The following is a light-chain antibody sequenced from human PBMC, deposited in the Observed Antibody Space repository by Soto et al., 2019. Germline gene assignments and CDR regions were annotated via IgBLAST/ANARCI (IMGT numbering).Light chain of an antibody. CDR2: GAS. J-gene: IGKJ1*01. Sequence: EIVLTQSAGILSLSPGERATPSCRASQSIRSNYLAWYQQKPGQAPRLLIYGASSRATGIPDRISGSGSGTDFTLTISRLEAEDFAVYYCQQYGSSPWTFGQGTKVDIK. CDR3: QQYGSSPWT. V-gene: IGKV3-20*01. CDR1: QSIRSNY.